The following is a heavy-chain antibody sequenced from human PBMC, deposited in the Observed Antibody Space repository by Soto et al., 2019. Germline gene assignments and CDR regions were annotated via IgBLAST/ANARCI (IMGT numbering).Heavy chain of an antibody. CDR3: AKEGGLSGSYYISSSYYFDY. CDR1: GGTFSSYA. Sequence: SVKVSCKASGGTFSSYAISRVRQAPGQGLEWMGGIIPIFGTANYAQKFQGRVTITADESTSTAYTELSSLRSEDTAVYYCAKEGGLSGSYYISSSYYFDYWGLG. J-gene: IGHJ4*02. D-gene: IGHD1-26*01. V-gene: IGHV1-69*13. CDR2: IIPIFGTA.